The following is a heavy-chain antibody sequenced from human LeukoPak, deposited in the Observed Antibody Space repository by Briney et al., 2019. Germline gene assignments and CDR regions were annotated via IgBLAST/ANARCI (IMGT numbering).Heavy chain of an antibody. Sequence: GSSVKVSLTASVGRFSYYGLTWVRQAPGQGLEWMGGIIPIFGTTNYSQKFQGRVTFTADESTTTAYMELSSLRFEDMAVYYCGRGPLKQQLVKPDPDYYYYMDVWGNGTTVTVSS. CDR2: IIPIFGTT. CDR3: GRGPLKQQLVKPDPDYYYYMDV. CDR1: VGRFSYYG. J-gene: IGHJ6*03. V-gene: IGHV1-69*01. D-gene: IGHD6-13*01.